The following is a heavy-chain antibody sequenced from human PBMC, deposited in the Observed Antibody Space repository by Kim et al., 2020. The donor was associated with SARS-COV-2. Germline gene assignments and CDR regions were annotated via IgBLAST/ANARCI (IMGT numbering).Heavy chain of an antibody. CDR1: GYTFTSYD. D-gene: IGHD6-13*01. CDR2: MNPNSGNT. Sequence: ASVKVSCKASGYTFTSYDINWVRQATGQGLEWMGWMNPNSGNTGYAQKFQGRVTMTRNTSISTAYMELSSLRSEDTAVYYCARGFRAAAGPVCNYYYMDVWGKGTTVTVSS. J-gene: IGHJ6*03. V-gene: IGHV1-8*01. CDR3: ARGFRAAAGPVCNYYYMDV.